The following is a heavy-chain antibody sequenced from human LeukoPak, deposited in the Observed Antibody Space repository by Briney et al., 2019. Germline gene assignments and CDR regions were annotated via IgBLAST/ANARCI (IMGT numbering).Heavy chain of an antibody. Sequence: GGSLRLSCAASGFTFSSYGMHWIRQAPGKGLEWVAVISYDGSDKYYADSVKGRFTISRDNSRNTLYLQMNSLRAEDTAVYYCAREQPSTWYFHWGQGTLVTVSS. CDR2: ISYDGSDK. V-gene: IGHV3-30*03. CDR1: GFTFSSYG. J-gene: IGHJ4*02. D-gene: IGHD6-13*01. CDR3: AREQPSTWYFH.